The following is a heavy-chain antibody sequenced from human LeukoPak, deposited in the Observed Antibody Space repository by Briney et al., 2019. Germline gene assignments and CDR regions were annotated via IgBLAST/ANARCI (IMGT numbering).Heavy chain of an antibody. D-gene: IGHD2-15*01. CDR1: GGSISSYY. CDR2: IYTSGST. J-gene: IGHJ5*02. CDR3: AREVNCSGGSCYSSARPFDP. Sequence: SETLSLTCTVSGGSISSYYWSWIRQPAGKGLEWIGRIYTSGSTNYNPSPKSRVTMSVDTSKNQFSLKLSSVTAADTAVYYCAREVNCSGGSCYSSARPFDPWGQGTLVTVSS. V-gene: IGHV4-4*07.